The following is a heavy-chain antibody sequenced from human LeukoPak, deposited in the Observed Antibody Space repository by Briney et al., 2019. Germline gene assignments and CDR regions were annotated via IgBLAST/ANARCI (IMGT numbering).Heavy chain of an antibody. CDR3: ARGRELLDGMDV. D-gene: IGHD1-26*01. V-gene: IGHV3-21*01. CDR2: ISSSRSYI. Sequence: GSLRLSCAASGFTFSSYSMNWVRQAPGKGLEWVSSISSSRSYIYYADSVKGRYTISRDNAKNSLYLQMNSLRAEDTAVYYCARGRELLDGMDVWGQGTTVTVSS. CDR1: GFTFSSYS. J-gene: IGHJ6*02.